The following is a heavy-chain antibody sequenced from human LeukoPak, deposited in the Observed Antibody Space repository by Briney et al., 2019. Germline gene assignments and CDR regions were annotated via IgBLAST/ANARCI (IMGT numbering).Heavy chain of an antibody. CDR2: VFYSGST. V-gene: IGHV4-4*02. CDR3: ASGGLVSRYLDH. Sequence: SETLSLTRAVSGGSISSSTWWTWVRQPPGKGLEWIGEVFYSGSTNSNPSLKSRLTMSVDESKHEFSLKLTSVTAADTAVYYCASGGLVSRYLDHWGQGTLVTVSP. J-gene: IGHJ4*02. CDR1: GGSISSSTW. D-gene: IGHD3-9*01.